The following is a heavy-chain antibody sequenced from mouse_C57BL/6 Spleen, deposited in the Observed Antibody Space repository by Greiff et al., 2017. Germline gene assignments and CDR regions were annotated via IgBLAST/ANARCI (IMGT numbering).Heavy chain of an antibody. Sequence: EVKLVESEGGLVQPGSSMTLSCTASGFTFSSYYMAWVRQVPEKGLEWVANISYDGSSTYYLDSLTSRFIISRYNAKNILYLQMSSLKSEDTATYYCARYDGYGVFADWGQGTLVTVSA. D-gene: IGHD2-3*01. CDR1: GFTFSSYY. V-gene: IGHV5-16*01. J-gene: IGHJ3*01. CDR2: ISYDGSST. CDR3: ARYDGYGVFAD.